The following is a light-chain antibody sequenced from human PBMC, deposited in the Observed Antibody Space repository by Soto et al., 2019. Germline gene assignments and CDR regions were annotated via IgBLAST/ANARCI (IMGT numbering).Light chain of an antibody. V-gene: IGKV3-20*01. CDR3: QPYGSSPT. J-gene: IGKJ4*01. Sequence: EIVLTQSPGTLSLPPGERATLSCRASQSVSTSYLAWYQQKPGQAPRLLIYGASSRATGIPDRFSGSGSGTDFTLTISRLEPEDFAVYYCQPYGSSPTFGGGTKV. CDR1: QSVSTSY. CDR2: GAS.